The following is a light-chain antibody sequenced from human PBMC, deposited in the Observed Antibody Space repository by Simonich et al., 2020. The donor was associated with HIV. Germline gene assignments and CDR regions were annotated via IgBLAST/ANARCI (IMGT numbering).Light chain of an antibody. CDR3: QQLNSYPRT. CDR1: QSVSSSY. Sequence: EIVLTQSPGTLSLSPGERATLSCRASQSVSSSYLAWYQQKPGLAPRLLIYDASSRATGIPDRFSGSGSGTDFTLTISRLEPEDFATYYCQQLNSYPRTFGPGTKVDIK. CDR2: DAS. V-gene: IGKV3D-20*01. J-gene: IGKJ3*01.